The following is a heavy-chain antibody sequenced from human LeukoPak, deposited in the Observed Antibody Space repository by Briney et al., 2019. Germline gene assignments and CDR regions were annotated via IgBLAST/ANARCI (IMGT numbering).Heavy chain of an antibody. J-gene: IGHJ4*02. CDR1: GYTFRRYP. CDR2: ITDHGRT. CDR3: AKDWDL. D-gene: IGHD1-26*01. Sequence: GGSLRLSCAPAGYTFRRYPGFTFENFPFNWVRQAPGKGLEWVPTITDHGRTYYAESVQGRFTISRDNSKRTLDLQMNGLRADDTATYYCAKDWDLWGQGTLVTVSS. V-gene: IGHV3-23*01.